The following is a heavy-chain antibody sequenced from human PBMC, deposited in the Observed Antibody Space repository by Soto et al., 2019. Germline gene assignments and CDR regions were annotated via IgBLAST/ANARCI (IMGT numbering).Heavy chain of an antibody. CDR2: IYYSGST. J-gene: IGHJ4*02. CDR1: GGSISSGDYY. CDR3: ARGAHPGIAAAGQFHY. D-gene: IGHD6-13*01. V-gene: IGHV4-30-4*01. Sequence: QVQLQESGPGLVKPSQTLSLTCTVSGGSISSGDYYWSWIRQPPGKGLEWIGYIYYSGSTYYNPSLKSRVTISVDTSKNQFSLKLSSVTAADTAVYYCARGAHPGIAAAGQFHYWGQGTLVTVSS.